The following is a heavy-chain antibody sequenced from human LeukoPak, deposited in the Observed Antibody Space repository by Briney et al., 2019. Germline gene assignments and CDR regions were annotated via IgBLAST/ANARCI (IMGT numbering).Heavy chain of an antibody. Sequence: KSSETLSLTCTVSGGSISSYYWSWIRQPPGKGLEWIGHIYYTGSTNYNPSLKSRVTISVDTSKNQFSLKVSSVTAADTAVYYCVRMDSGSGSYYFENWGQGTLVTVSS. CDR1: GGSISSYY. CDR3: VRMDSGSGSYYFEN. V-gene: IGHV4-59*01. J-gene: IGHJ4*02. D-gene: IGHD3-10*01. CDR2: IYYTGST.